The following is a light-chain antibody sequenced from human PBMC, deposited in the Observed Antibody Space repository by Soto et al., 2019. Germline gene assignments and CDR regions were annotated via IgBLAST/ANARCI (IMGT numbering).Light chain of an antibody. Sequence: QSALTQPASVSGSPGQSITISCTGTSSDVGGYNSVSWYQQHPGKAPKLMIYEVTNRPSGVSNRFSGSKSGNTASLTISWLQAEDEADYYCTSYTSSSTLVFGGGTKVTVL. J-gene: IGLJ2*01. CDR3: TSYTSSSTLV. CDR2: EVT. V-gene: IGLV2-14*01. CDR1: SSDVGGYNS.